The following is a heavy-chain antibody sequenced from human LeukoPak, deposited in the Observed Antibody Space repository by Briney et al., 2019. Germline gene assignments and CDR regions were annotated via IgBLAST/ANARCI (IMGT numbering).Heavy chain of an antibody. Sequence: SETLSLTCAVYGGSISSGGYYWSWIRQPPGKGLEWIGEINHSGSTNYNPSLKSRVTISVDTSKNQFSLKLSSVTAADTAVYYCARGLITGTRYYYYYYYMDVWGKGTTVTVSS. V-gene: IGHV4-34*01. J-gene: IGHJ6*03. CDR2: INHSGST. D-gene: IGHD1-7*01. CDR3: ARGLITGTRYYYYYYYMDV. CDR1: GGSISSGGYY.